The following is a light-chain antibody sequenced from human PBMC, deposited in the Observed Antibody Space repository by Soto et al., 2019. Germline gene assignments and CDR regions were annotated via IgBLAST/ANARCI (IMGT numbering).Light chain of an antibody. CDR2: DAS. CDR3: QRYGSSLP. CDR1: QSVGTY. Sequence: EIVLTQSPGTLSLSPGERATLSCRASQSVGTYLAWYQQKPGQAPRILIYDASSRATGIPDRFSGSGSGTDFTLTISRLEPEDFAMYYCQRYGSSLPFGGGTRVEI. V-gene: IGKV3-20*01. J-gene: IGKJ4*01.